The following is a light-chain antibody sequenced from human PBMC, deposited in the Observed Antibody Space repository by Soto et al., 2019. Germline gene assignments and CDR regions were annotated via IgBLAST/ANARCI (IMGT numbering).Light chain of an antibody. Sequence: QSALTQPASVSGSPGQSITISCTGTSSDVGDYNYVSWYQQHPGKAPKLMIYDVSNRPSGVSNRFSASKSGNTASLTISGLQAEDEADYYCSSHSSTTTSVVFGGGTKLTVL. V-gene: IGLV2-14*01. CDR1: SSDVGDYNY. CDR3: SSHSSTTTSVV. J-gene: IGLJ2*01. CDR2: DVS.